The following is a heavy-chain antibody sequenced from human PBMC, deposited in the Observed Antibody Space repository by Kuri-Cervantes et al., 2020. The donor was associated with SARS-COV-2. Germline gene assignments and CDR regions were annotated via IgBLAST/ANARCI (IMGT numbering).Heavy chain of an antibody. Sequence: ASVKVSCKASGYTFTSYGISWVRQAPGQGLEWMGWISAYNGNTNYAQKLQGRVTMTTDTSTSTAYMELRSLRSDDTAVYYCARREGYYYDSSGSLGYGMDVWSQGTTVTVSS. J-gene: IGHJ6*02. D-gene: IGHD3-22*01. CDR2: ISAYNGNT. CDR1: GYTFTSYG. V-gene: IGHV1-18*01. CDR3: ARREGYYYDSSGSLGYGMDV.